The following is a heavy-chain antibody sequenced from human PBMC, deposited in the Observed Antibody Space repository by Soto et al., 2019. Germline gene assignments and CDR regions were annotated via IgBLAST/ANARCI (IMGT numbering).Heavy chain of an antibody. CDR2: ISGSSRVI. J-gene: IGHJ6*02. V-gene: IGHV3-48*02. CDR3: ARSIEAARDGMDV. CDR1: GFTFSTHG. D-gene: IGHD1-26*01. Sequence: GGSLRLSCTAYGFTFSTHGINWVRQAPGKGLEWVSYISGSSRVIYHADSVKGRLTISGDNAENSLYLQINSLRDEDTAVYYCARSIEAARDGMDVWGQGTTVTVSS.